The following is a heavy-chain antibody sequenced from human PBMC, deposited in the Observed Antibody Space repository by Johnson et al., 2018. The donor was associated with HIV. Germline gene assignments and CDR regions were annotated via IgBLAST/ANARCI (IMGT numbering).Heavy chain of an antibody. J-gene: IGHJ3*02. CDR3: ARRGGSGWSAFDI. D-gene: IGHD6-19*01. V-gene: IGHV3-30-3*01. Sequence: QVQLVESGGGLIQPGGSLRLSCAVSGFTFSNHHMTWVRQAPGKGLEWVAVISYDGSNKYYADSVKGRFTISRDNSKNTLYLQMNSLRAEDTALYYCARRGGSGWSAFDIWGQGTIVTVSS. CDR2: ISYDGSNK. CDR1: GFTFSNHH.